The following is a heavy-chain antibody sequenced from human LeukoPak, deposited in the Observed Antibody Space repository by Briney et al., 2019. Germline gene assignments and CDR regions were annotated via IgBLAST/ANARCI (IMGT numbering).Heavy chain of an antibody. V-gene: IGHV6-1*01. Sequence: SQALSLTCDISGDSVSSNNGAWNWIRQSPSRGLEWLGRTYYRSKWYNDYAGSLNGRITISPDTSKNQFSLHLNSVTPEDTAIYYCARDLGNTGWYTFDYWGQGILVTVSS. CDR1: GDSVSSNNGA. J-gene: IGHJ4*02. D-gene: IGHD6-19*01. CDR2: TYYRSKWYN. CDR3: ARDLGNTGWYTFDY.